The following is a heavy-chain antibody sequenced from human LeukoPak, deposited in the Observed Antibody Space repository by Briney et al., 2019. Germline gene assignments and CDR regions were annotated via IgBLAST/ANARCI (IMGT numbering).Heavy chain of an antibody. Sequence: GGSLRLSCAASGFTFSSYWMNWARQAPGKGLEWVASINHNGNVNYYVDSVKGRFTISRDNSKNTLYLQMNSLRAEDAAVYYCARDTSGFDYWGQGTLATVSS. CDR3: ARDTSGFDY. CDR2: INHNGNVN. D-gene: IGHD3-10*01. J-gene: IGHJ4*02. V-gene: IGHV3-7*01. CDR1: GFTFSSYW.